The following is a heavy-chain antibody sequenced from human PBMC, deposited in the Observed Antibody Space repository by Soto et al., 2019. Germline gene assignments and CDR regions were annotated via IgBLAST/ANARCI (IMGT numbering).Heavy chain of an antibody. V-gene: IGHV1-2*02. Sequence: AAVKVSCKASGYTLTGYYMHCLLQAPGQGVEWMGWINTNNGGRIYAQEFQGGVSMTRNKNISTAYMQLSSMRTDDTAVSYCAGNHCTNGVCYDFDDWRQGTLVTVSS. D-gene: IGHD2-8*01. CDR2: INTNNGGR. CDR3: AGNHCTNGVCYDFDD. J-gene: IGHJ4*02. CDR1: GYTLTGYY.